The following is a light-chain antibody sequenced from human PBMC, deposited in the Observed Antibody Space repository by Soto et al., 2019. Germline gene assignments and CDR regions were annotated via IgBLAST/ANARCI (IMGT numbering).Light chain of an antibody. J-gene: IGLJ3*02. CDR2: EVS. V-gene: IGLV2-8*01. Sequence: QSALTKPPSASGSPGQSVTISCTGTSSDVGGYNYVSWYQQHPGKAPKLMIYEVSKRPSGVPDRFSGSKSGNTASLTVSGLQAEDEDDYYCSSYAGSNHNWVFGGGTKLTVL. CDR1: SSDVGGYNY. CDR3: SSYAGSNHNWV.